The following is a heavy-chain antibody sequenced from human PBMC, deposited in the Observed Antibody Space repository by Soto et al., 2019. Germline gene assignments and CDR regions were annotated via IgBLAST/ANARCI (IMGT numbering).Heavy chain of an antibody. D-gene: IGHD6-6*01. CDR1: GGSISSYY. Sequence: SETLSLTCTVSGGSISSYYWSWIRQPPGKGLEWIGYIYYSGSTNYNPSLKSRVTISVDTSKNQFSLKLSSVTAADTAVYYCARDRTSSPHNWFDPWGQGTLVTSPQ. CDR3: ARDRTSSPHNWFDP. V-gene: IGHV4-59*01. CDR2: IYYSGST. J-gene: IGHJ5*02.